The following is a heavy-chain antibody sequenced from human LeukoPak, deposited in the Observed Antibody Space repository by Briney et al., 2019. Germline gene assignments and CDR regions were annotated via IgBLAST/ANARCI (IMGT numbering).Heavy chain of an antibody. V-gene: IGHV1-69*01. J-gene: IGHJ3*02. CDR2: IIPIFGTA. D-gene: IGHD3-22*01. Sequence: SESLSCTASVDALSSYAISWVRPAPGQGPEWMGGIIPIFGTANYAQKFQGRVTITADESTSTAYMELSSLRSEDTAVYYCARRGAGSYDSSGYRDSLDAFDIWGQGTMVTVSS. CDR1: VDALSSYA. CDR3: ARRGAGSYDSSGYRDSLDAFDI.